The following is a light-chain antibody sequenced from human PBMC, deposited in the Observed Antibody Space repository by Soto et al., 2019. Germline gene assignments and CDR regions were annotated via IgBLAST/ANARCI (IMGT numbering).Light chain of an antibody. V-gene: IGLV1-51*01. CDR1: SSKIGNNY. CDR3: GTWDSSLSAGGVV. J-gene: IGLJ2*01. CDR2: DNN. Sequence: QSVLTQPPSVSAAPGQKVTISCSGSSSKIGNNYVSWYQQLPGTAPKLLIYDNNKRPSGIPDRFSGSKSGTSATLGITGLQTGDKADYYCGTWDSSLSAGGVVFGGGTKVTVL.